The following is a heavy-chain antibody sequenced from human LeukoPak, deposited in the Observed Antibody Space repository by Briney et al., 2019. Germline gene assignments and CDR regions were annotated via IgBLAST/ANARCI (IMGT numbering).Heavy chain of an antibody. CDR3: ARDKWNPGC. CDR2: IKEDGSEK. CDR1: GFTFSSYW. D-gene: IGHD1-20*01. Sequence: PGGSLRLSCAASGFTFSSYWMTWVRQAPGKGLEWVANIKEDGSEKNYVDSVKGRFTVSRDNAKNSLYLQMNSLRVEDTGVYYCARDKWNPGCWGQGTLVTVSS. J-gene: IGHJ4*02. V-gene: IGHV3-7*01.